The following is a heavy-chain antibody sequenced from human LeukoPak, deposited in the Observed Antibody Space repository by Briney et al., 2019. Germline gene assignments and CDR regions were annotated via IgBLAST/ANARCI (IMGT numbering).Heavy chain of an antibody. CDR1: GGYFSGYY. Sequence: SVTLSLTCAVYGGYFSGYYWSWIRQPPGKGLEWIGEINHSGSTNYNPSLKSRVTISVDTSKNQFSLKLSSVTAADTAVYYCARGRKVRGVRAAPPFDYWGQGTLVTVSS. CDR3: ARGRKVRGVRAAPPFDY. D-gene: IGHD3-10*01. V-gene: IGHV4-34*01. J-gene: IGHJ4*02. CDR2: INHSGST.